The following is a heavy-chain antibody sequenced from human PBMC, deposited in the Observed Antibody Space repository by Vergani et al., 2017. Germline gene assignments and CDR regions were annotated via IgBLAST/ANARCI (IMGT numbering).Heavy chain of an antibody. Sequence: QVQLQQWGAGLLKPSETLSLTCAVYGGSFSGYYWSWIRQPPGKGLEWIGEINHSGSTNYNPSLKSRVTISVDTSKNQFSLKLSSVTAAATAVDYCARNDYDSSGYDYFSSVAENPPLPQGSFFYDYMDVGGEGTTGT. V-gene: IGHV4-34*01. J-gene: IGHJ6*03. CDR3: ARNDYDSSGYDYFSSVAENPPLPQGSFFYDYMDV. CDR2: INHSGST. CDR1: GGSFSGYY. D-gene: IGHD3-22*01.